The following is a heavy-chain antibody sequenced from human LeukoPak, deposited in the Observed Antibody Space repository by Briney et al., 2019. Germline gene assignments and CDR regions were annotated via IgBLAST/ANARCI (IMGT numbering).Heavy chain of an antibody. CDR2: INQDGTDK. CDR3: AREDSSGWYRGDY. D-gene: IGHD6-13*01. V-gene: IGHV3-7*01. Sequence: GGSLKLSCAASGLTFSGSGIHWVRQASGKGLEWVANINQDGTDKYYVDSVKGRFTISRDNAKNSLYLQMNSLRAEDTAVYYCAREDSSGWYRGDYWGQGTLVTVSS. CDR1: GLTFSGSG. J-gene: IGHJ4*02.